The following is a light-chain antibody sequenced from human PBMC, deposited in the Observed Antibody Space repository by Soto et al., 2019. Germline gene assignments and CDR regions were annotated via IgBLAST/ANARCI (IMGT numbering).Light chain of an antibody. CDR3: QQSYSYSTPPT. J-gene: IGKJ1*01. CDR1: QSIASY. CDR2: AAS. V-gene: IGKV1-39*01. Sequence: DIQMTQSPSSLSASVGDRVIITCRASQSIASYLNWYQQRPGKAPKLLIYAASSLQSGVPSRFSGSGSGTDFTLTISSLQPEDFATYFCQQSYSYSTPPTFGQGTKVEIK.